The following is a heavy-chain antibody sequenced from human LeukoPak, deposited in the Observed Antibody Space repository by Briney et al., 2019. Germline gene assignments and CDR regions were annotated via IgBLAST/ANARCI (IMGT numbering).Heavy chain of an antibody. D-gene: IGHD4-23*01. CDR2: VAHHGKT. Sequence: SGTLSLTCAVCCGSINNANWWSWVRPPPGKGLEWIAEVAHHGKTNYNPSLESRVTVSVDTSKNQFSLRLSSVTAADTAVYYCARDLLNEGNHLDYWGQGTLVTVSS. V-gene: IGHV4-4*02. J-gene: IGHJ4*02. CDR1: CGSINNANW. CDR3: ARDLLNEGNHLDY.